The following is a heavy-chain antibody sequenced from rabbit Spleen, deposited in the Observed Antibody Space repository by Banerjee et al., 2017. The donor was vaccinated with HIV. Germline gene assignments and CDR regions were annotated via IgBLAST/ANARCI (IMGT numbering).Heavy chain of an antibody. CDR1: GFTLSSYY. V-gene: IGHV1S43*01. Sequence: QEQLKETGGGLVQPGGSLKLSCKASGFTLSSYYMNWVRQAPGKGLEWIGYIDPLFGITWYASWVNGRFTISRSTSLNTVDLKMTKLTAADTATYFCARDLAGYVGFGYISYLDLWGQGTLVTVS. CDR3: ARDLAGYVGFGYISYLDL. J-gene: IGHJ4*01. D-gene: IGHD4-2*01. CDR2: IDPLFGIT.